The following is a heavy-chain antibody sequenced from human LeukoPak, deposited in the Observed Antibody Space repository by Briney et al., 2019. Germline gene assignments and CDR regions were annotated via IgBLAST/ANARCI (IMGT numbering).Heavy chain of an antibody. D-gene: IGHD3-10*01. CDR2: ISYDGSNK. Sequence: GGSLRLSCAASGFTFSSHAMHWVRQVPGKGLEWVAVISYDGSNKYYADSVKGRFTISRDNSKNTLYLQMNSLRAEDTAVYYCARDDQPTMVRGVDDAFDIWGQGTMVTVSS. V-gene: IGHV3-30-3*01. CDR3: ARDDQPTMVRGVDDAFDI. CDR1: GFTFSSHA. J-gene: IGHJ3*02.